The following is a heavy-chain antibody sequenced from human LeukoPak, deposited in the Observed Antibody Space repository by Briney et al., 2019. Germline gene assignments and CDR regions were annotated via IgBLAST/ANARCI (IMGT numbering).Heavy chain of an antibody. D-gene: IGHD3-10*01. CDR2: IYNNEST. Sequence: PSETLTLTCSVSGGSVSSYYWSWIWQPAGKGLEWIGHIYNNESTNCNPSLKSRVAMSVDTSKNQFSLKVSSVTAADTAVYYCARDLTMVRGMDVWGQGTTVTVSS. CDR1: GGSVSSYY. J-gene: IGHJ6*02. V-gene: IGHV4-4*07. CDR3: ARDLTMVRGMDV.